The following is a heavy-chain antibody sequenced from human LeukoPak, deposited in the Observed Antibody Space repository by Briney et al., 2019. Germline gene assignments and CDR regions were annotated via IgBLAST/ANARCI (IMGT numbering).Heavy chain of an antibody. CDR1: GFTFSSYE. J-gene: IGHJ3*02. CDR3: ASIGSSWSDAFDI. Sequence: PGGSLRLSCAASGFTFSSYEMNWVRQAPGKGLEWVSYISSSGSTIYYADSVKGRFTISRDNAKNSLYLQMNSLRAEDTAVYYCASIGSSWSDAFDIWGQGTMVTVSS. D-gene: IGHD6-13*01. V-gene: IGHV3-48*03. CDR2: ISSSGSTI.